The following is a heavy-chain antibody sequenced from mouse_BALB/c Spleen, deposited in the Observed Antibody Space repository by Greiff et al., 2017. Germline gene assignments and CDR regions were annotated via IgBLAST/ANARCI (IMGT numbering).Heavy chain of an antibody. J-gene: IGHJ3*01. Sequence: EVKLVESGGGLVQPGGSLRLSCATSGFTFTDYYMSWVRQPPGKALEWLGFIRNKANGYTTEYSASVKGRFTISRDNSQSILYLQMNTLRAEDSATYYCARDPDYYGSSYWFAYWGQGTLVTVSA. CDR2: IRNKANGYTT. D-gene: IGHD1-1*01. V-gene: IGHV7-3*02. CDR3: ARDPDYYGSSYWFAY. CDR1: GFTFTDYY.